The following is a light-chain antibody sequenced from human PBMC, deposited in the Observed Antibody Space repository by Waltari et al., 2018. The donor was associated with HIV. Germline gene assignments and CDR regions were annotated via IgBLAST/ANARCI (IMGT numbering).Light chain of an antibody. V-gene: IGKV3-15*01. J-gene: IGKJ1*01. CDR1: QTISIT. CDR2: GAS. CDR3: QQYNNRPPWT. Sequence: EVVMTQSPATLSVSPGERASQTISITLAWYQPRPGQAPRLLIYGASTRATGIPARFSGSGSGTEFTLTISSLQSEDFAVYYCQQYNNRPPWTFGQGTKVDIK.